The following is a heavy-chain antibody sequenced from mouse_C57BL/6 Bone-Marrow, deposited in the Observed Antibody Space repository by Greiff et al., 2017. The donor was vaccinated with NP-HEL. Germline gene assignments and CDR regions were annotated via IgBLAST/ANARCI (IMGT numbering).Heavy chain of an antibody. CDR1: GYTFTNYW. D-gene: IGHD2-3*01. J-gene: IGHJ3*01. CDR2: IYPGGGYT. Sequence: QVQLQQSGAELVRPGTSVKMSCKASGYTFTNYWIGWAKQRPGHGLEWIGDIYPGGGYTNSNEKFKGKATLTADQSSSTAYMQFSSLTSEDSAIYYCAGGGGYYGWFAYWGQGPLVTVSA. V-gene: IGHV1-63*01. CDR3: AGGGGYYGWFAY.